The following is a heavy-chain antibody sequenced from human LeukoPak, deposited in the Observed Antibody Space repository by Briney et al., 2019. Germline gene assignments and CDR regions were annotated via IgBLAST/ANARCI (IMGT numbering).Heavy chain of an antibody. Sequence: PGGSLRLSCAASGFTVSGNYMGWVRQAPGKGLEWVSVIYSGGTTYYADSVKGRFTISRDNSKNTLYLQMNSLRAEDTAVYYCARGMIGNPAYFDYWGQGTLVTVSS. CDR3: ARGMIGNPAYFDY. CDR1: GFTVSGNY. D-gene: IGHD4-23*01. CDR2: IYSGGTT. V-gene: IGHV3-53*01. J-gene: IGHJ4*02.